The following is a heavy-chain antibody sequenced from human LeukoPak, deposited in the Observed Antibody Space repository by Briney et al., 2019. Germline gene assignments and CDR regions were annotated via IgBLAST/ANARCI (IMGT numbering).Heavy chain of an antibody. Sequence: ASVKVSCKTSGYTFTGYYMHWVRQAPGQGLEWMGWINPNSGGTNYAQKFQGRVTMTRDTSISTAYMELSRLRSDDTAVYYCARDNSVGDIAWWFDPWGQGTLVTVSS. J-gene: IGHJ5*02. CDR1: GYTFTGYY. V-gene: IGHV1-2*02. D-gene: IGHD3-16*02. CDR2: INPNSGGT. CDR3: ARDNSVGDIAWWFDP.